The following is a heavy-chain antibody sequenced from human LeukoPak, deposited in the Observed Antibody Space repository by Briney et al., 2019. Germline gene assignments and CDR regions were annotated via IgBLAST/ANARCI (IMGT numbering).Heavy chain of an antibody. Sequence: GGSLRLSCAASGFTFSSSAMSWVRLAPGKGLEWVSTISSSGDSTYYADSVKGRFTISRDNSKNTLYLQMNSLRAEDTAVYYCAKERGVDTTLVYCWGQGTLVTVSS. D-gene: IGHD5-18*01. CDR1: GFTFSSSA. V-gene: IGHV3-23*01. J-gene: IGHJ4*02. CDR2: ISSSGDST. CDR3: AKERGVDTTLVYC.